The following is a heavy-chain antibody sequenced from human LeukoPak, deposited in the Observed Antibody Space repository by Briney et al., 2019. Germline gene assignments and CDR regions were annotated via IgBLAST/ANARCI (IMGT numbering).Heavy chain of an antibody. CDR2: IKSDVSST. Sequence: GGSVRLSCPASAFTFSSYWMHWARHAPGKGRVWVSRIKSDVSSTSYAVSVKGRFTTSRDNAKHTLYLQMNSLGAEDMAVYYCAPLRDIVAPDWGQGTLVTVSS. CDR3: APLRDIVAPD. J-gene: IGHJ4*02. V-gene: IGHV3-74*01. D-gene: IGHD5-12*01. CDR1: AFTFSSYW.